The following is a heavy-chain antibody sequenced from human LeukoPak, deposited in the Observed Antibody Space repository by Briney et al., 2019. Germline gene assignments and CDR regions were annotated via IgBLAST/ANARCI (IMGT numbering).Heavy chain of an antibody. V-gene: IGHV4-59*12. D-gene: IGHD3-3*01. CDR3: ARGITIFGVAYDY. Sequence: PSETLSLTCTVSGGSISSYYWSWIRQPPGKALEWIGYISDSGSTNYNPSLKGRVTISVDKSKNQFSLKLSSVTAADTAVYYCARGITIFGVAYDYWGQGTLVTVSS. J-gene: IGHJ4*02. CDR1: GGSISSYY. CDR2: ISDSGST.